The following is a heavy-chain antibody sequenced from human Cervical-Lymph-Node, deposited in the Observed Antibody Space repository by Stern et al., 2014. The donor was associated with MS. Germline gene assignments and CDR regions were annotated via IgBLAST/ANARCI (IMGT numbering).Heavy chain of an antibody. CDR1: GFTFSSYS. V-gene: IGHV3-21*01. Sequence: EVQLVESGGGLVKPGGSLRLSCAASGFTFSSYSMNWVRQAPGKGLEWVSSISSSSSYIYYADSVKGRFTIPSDTSKNSLCLKQHSLRAEDTAVYYCARDQGGKYYDSSGYYSDAFDIWGQGTMVTVSS. D-gene: IGHD3-22*01. CDR2: ISSSSSYI. J-gene: IGHJ3*02. CDR3: ARDQGGKYYDSSGYYSDAFDI.